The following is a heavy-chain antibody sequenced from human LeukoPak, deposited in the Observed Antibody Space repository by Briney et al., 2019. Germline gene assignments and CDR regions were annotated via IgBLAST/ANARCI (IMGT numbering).Heavy chain of an antibody. Sequence: ASVKVSCKASGYTFTGYYMHWVRQAPGQGLEWMGWIHPNSGGTNYAQKFQGRVTMTRDTSISTAYMELSSLRSDDTAVYYCAREGSSGSTSHYYYYMDVWGKGTTVTVSS. D-gene: IGHD6-19*01. CDR3: AREGSSGSTSHYYYYMDV. V-gene: IGHV1-2*02. J-gene: IGHJ6*03. CDR1: GYTFTGYY. CDR2: IHPNSGGT.